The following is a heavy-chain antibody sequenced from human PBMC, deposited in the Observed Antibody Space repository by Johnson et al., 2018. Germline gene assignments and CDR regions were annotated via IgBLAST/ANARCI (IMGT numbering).Heavy chain of an antibody. Sequence: QVQLVQSGAEVKKPGSSVKVSCKASGGTFSSYAISWVRQAPGQGLEWMGGIIPIFGTANYAQKFQGRVTITADESTSTAYMGLGSLRSEDTAVYYCASVPVAGTGLGNGYFGRWGRGTLVTGSS. CDR2: IIPIFGTA. J-gene: IGHJ2*01. CDR3: ASVPVAGTGLGNGYFGR. D-gene: IGHD6-19*01. V-gene: IGHV1-69*12. CDR1: GGTFSSYA.